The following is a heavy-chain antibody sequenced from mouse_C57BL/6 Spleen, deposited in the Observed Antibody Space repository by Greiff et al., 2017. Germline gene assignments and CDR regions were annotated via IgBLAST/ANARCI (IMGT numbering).Heavy chain of an antibody. CDR1: GYTFTDYY. J-gene: IGHJ4*01. CDR2: IYPGSGNT. Sequence: QVQLQQSGAELVRPGASVKLSCKASGYTFTDYYINWVKQRPGQGLEWIARIYPGSGNTYYNEKFKGKATLTAEKSSSTAYMQLSRLTSEDSAVYFCARVNYGGAMDYWGQGTSVTVSS. CDR3: ARVNYGGAMDY. D-gene: IGHD1-1*02. V-gene: IGHV1-76*01.